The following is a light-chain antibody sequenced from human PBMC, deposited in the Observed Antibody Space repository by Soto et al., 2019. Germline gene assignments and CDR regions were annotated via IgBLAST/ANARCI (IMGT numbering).Light chain of an antibody. CDR3: SSYAGSNHFRYV. V-gene: IGLV2-8*01. CDR2: EVS. J-gene: IGLJ1*01. Sequence: QSALTRPPSASGSPGQSVTISCTGTSSDVGGYNYVSWYQQHPGKAPKLMIYEVSKRPSGVPDRFSGSKSGNTASLTVSGLQAEDEADYYCSSYAGSNHFRYVFGTGTKVTVL. CDR1: SSDVGGYNY.